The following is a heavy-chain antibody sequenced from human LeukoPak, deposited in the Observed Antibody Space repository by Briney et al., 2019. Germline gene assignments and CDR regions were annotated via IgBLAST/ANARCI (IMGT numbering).Heavy chain of an antibody. Sequence: GGSLRLSCAASGFTFSNYVMSWVRQAPGKGPEWVSCINGGGGSTFYAESVTGRFTISRDTSKNTLFMQMNTLRAEDTAVYYCVKDGRRSPPCWGQGTLVTVSS. CDR3: VKDGRRSPPC. J-gene: IGHJ4*02. CDR2: INGGGGST. CDR1: GFTFSNYV. D-gene: IGHD2-15*01. V-gene: IGHV3-23*01.